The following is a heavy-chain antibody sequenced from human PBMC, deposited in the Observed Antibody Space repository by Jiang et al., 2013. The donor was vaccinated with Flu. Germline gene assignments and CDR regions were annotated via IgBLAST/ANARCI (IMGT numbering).Heavy chain of an antibody. J-gene: IGHJ4*02. D-gene: IGHD6-13*01. CDR3: AHRPSPLAAHDY. V-gene: IGHV2-5*02. Sequence: WLAHIFGMMISVIPPSLKSRLTITKDTSKNQVVLTMTNMDPVDTATYYCAHRPSPLAAHDYWGQGTLVTVSS. CDR2: IFGMMI.